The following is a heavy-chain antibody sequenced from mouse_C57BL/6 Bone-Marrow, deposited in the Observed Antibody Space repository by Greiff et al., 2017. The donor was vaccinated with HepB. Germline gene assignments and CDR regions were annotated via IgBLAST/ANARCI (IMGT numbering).Heavy chain of an antibody. CDR1: GFTFSSYG. J-gene: IGHJ3*01. D-gene: IGHD2-4*01. CDR2: ISSGGSYT. V-gene: IGHV5-6*01. Sequence: EVMLVESGGDLVKPGGSLKLSCAASGFTFSSYGMSWVRQTPDKRLEWVATISSGGSYTYYPDSVKGRFTISRDNAKNTLYLQMSSLKSEDTAMYYCASPHYDYDGLFAYWGQGTLVTVSA. CDR3: ASPHYDYDGLFAY.